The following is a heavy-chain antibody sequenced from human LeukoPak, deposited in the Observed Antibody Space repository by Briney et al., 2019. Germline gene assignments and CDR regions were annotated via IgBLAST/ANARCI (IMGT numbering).Heavy chain of an antibody. D-gene: IGHD6-13*01. CDR2: INPNSGGT. V-gene: IGHV1-2*02. CDR1: GYTFTGYY. CDR3: ARGYSSSLRNWLDH. Sequence: ASVKVSCTASGYTFTGYYMHWVRQAPGQGLEWMGWINPNSGGTNFAQKFQGSVTMTTDTSISTAYMELSSLTSDDTAVYYCARGYSSSLRNWLDHWGQGTLVTVSS. J-gene: IGHJ5*02.